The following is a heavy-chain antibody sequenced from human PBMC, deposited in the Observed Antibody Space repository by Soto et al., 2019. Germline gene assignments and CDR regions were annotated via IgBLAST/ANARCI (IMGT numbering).Heavy chain of an antibody. CDR1: GYTFTGYY. CDR3: ARAPTDTAMGYFDY. Sequence: QVQLVQSGAEVKKPGASVKVSCKASGYTFTGYYMHWVRQAPGQGLEWMGWINPNSGGTNYAQKFQGWVTMTRDTSISTAYLELSRLRSYDTAVYYGARAPTDTAMGYFDYWGQGTLVTVSS. CDR2: INPNSGGT. D-gene: IGHD5-18*01. V-gene: IGHV1-2*04. J-gene: IGHJ4*02.